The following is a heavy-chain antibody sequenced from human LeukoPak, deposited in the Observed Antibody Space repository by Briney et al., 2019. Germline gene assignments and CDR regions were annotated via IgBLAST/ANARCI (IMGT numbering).Heavy chain of an antibody. CDR1: GGSISSGDYY. D-gene: IGHD6-13*01. Sequence: SETLSLTCTVSGGSISSGDYYWSWICQPPGKGLEWIGYIYYSGSTYYNPSLKSRVTISVDTSKNQFSLKLSSVTAADTAVYYCARVGAAAGYYFDYWGQGTLVTVSS. CDR2: IYYSGST. J-gene: IGHJ4*02. V-gene: IGHV4-30-4*08. CDR3: ARVGAAAGYYFDY.